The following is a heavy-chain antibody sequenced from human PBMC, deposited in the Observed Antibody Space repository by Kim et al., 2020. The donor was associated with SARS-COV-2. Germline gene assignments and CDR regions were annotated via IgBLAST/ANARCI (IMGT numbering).Heavy chain of an antibody. CDR3: AVLSGSLFDY. Sequence: ASVKVSCKASGYSFTSYYFHWVRQAPGQGLEWMGFINPSVGDTTYGQQFQGRLAMTRDTSTSTVFLEVSSLRSEDTAVYYCAVLSGSLFDYWGQGTQVTVSS. CDR2: INPSVGDT. D-gene: IGHD3-10*01. V-gene: IGHV1-46*01. J-gene: IGHJ4*02. CDR1: GYSFTSYY.